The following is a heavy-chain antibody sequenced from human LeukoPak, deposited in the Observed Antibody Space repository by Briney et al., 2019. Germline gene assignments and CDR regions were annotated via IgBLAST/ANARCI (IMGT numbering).Heavy chain of an antibody. CDR3: ARHINPDIVVVPAARRQSYYYGMDV. CDR2: IYPVDSDT. D-gene: IGHD2-2*01. Sequence: GESRQISCKAPGYSLTSYSSAWVHKLPGKGWRWMGVIYPVDSDTRYSLSTHGQATISADKSISTASLQWSSLKASDTAMYYGARHINPDIVVVPAARRQSYYYGMDVWGQGTTVTVSS. V-gene: IGHV5-51*02. CDR1: GYSLTSYS. J-gene: IGHJ6*02.